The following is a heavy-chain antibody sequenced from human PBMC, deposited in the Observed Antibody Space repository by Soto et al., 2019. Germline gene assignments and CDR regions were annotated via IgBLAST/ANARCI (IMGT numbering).Heavy chain of an antibody. Sequence: SETLSLTCTVSGGSISSGDYYWSWIRQPPGKGLEWIGYIYYSGSTYYNPSLKSRVTISVDTSNNQFSLKLSSATAADTAVYYCARDNILGILYGGMDVWGQGTPVTVSS. V-gene: IGHV4-30-4*01. D-gene: IGHD3-3*01. J-gene: IGHJ6*02. CDR1: GGSISSGDYY. CDR3: ARDNILGILYGGMDV. CDR2: IYYSGST.